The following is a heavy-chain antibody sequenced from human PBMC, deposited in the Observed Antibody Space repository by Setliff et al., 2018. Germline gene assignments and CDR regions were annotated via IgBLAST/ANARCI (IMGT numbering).Heavy chain of an antibody. J-gene: IGHJ5*02. D-gene: IGHD2-2*01. V-gene: IGHV5-51*01. CDR3: ARALYPSSFIGHNWFDP. Sequence: PGESLKISCQGSGYSFSTCWIGWVRQMPGKGLEWMGIIYPGDSITRYSPSFQGQVTISVDKSINTAYLQWSSLKASDTAMYYCARALYPSSFIGHNWFDPWGQGTLVTVSS. CDR1: GYSFSTCW. CDR2: IYPGDSIT.